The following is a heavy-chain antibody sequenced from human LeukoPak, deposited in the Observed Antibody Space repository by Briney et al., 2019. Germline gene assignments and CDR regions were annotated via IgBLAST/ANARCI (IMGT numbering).Heavy chain of an antibody. D-gene: IGHD4-17*01. V-gene: IGHV5-51*01. Sequence: GESLMISCKGSGYSFISYLIGWMRPMPGKGLEWMGIIYSGDSDTRYSPSFQGQVTISADKSISTAYLQWSSLKASDTAMYYCARHPWTVSVPIAFDIWGQGTMVTVSS. CDR1: GYSFISYL. J-gene: IGHJ3*02. CDR3: ARHPWTVSVPIAFDI. CDR2: IYSGDSDT.